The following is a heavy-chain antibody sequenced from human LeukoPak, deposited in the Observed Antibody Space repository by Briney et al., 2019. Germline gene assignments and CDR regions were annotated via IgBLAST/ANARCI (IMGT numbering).Heavy chain of an antibody. Sequence: SETLSLTCTVSGGSISSYYWSWIRQPPGKGLEWIGYIYYSGSTNYNPSLKSRVTISVDTSKNQFSLKLSSVTAADTAVYYCARVPPYYYDSSGYDAWGQGTMVTVPS. CDR3: ARVPPYYYDSSGYDA. D-gene: IGHD3-22*01. CDR2: IYYSGST. V-gene: IGHV4-59*01. J-gene: IGHJ3*01. CDR1: GGSISSYY.